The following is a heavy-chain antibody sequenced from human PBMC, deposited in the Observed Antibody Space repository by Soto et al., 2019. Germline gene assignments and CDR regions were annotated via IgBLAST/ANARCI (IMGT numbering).Heavy chain of an antibody. CDR1: GGSFSGYY. CDR3: ARDGYSGYDKVYYYGMDV. V-gene: IGHV4-34*01. J-gene: IGHJ6*02. Sequence: SETLSLTCAVYGGSFSGYYWSWIRQPPGKGLEWIGEINHSGRTNYNPSLKSRVTISVDTSKNQFSLKLSSVTAADTAVYYCARDGYSGYDKVYYYGMDVWGQGTTVTVSS. D-gene: IGHD5-12*01. CDR2: INHSGRT.